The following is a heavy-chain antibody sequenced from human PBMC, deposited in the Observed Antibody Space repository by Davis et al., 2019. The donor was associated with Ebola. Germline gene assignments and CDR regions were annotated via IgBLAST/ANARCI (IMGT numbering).Heavy chain of an antibody. CDR3: ARAGDTAMVFYGAGAFDI. Sequence: SETLSLTCTVSGGSISSSSYYWGWIRQPPGKGLEWIGYIYHSESSNYNPSLKSRVTISVDTSKNQFSLKLSSVTAADTAVYYCARAGDTAMVFYGAGAFDIWGQGTMVTVSS. V-gene: IGHV4-61*05. CDR2: IYHSESS. J-gene: IGHJ3*02. D-gene: IGHD5-18*01. CDR1: GGSISSSSYY.